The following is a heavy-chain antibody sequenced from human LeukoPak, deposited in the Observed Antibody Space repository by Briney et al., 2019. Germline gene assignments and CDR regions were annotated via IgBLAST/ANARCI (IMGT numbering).Heavy chain of an antibody. CDR1: GYTFTSYG. Sequence: ASVKVSCKASGYTFTSYGISWVRQAPGQGLEWMGWISAYNGNTNYAQKFQGRVTMTTDTSTSTAYMELRSLRSDDTVVYYCARRISDILTGYYFDYWGQGTLVTVSS. D-gene: IGHD3-9*01. V-gene: IGHV1-18*01. CDR2: ISAYNGNT. CDR3: ARRISDILTGYYFDY. J-gene: IGHJ4*02.